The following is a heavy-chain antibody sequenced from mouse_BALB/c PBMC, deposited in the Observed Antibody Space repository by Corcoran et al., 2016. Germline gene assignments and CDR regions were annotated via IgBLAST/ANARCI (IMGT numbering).Heavy chain of an antibody. CDR2: IYPRDGST. V-gene: IGHV1S12*01. CDR3: AYYYGSSFDY. Sequence: QVQLQQSGPELVKPGASVKISCKASGYTFTSYYIHWVKQRPGQGLEWIGYIYPRDGSTNYNEKFKGKATLTADTSSSTAYMQLSSLTSEDSAVYFCAYYYGSSFDYWGQGTTLTVSS. CDR1: GYTFTSYY. J-gene: IGHJ2*01. D-gene: IGHD1-1*01.